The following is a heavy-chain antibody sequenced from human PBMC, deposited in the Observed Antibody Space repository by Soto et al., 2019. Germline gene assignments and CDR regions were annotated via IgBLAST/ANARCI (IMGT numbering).Heavy chain of an antibody. V-gene: IGHV4-30-4*01. Sequence: PSRTCTVSGGSISSGDYYWSWIRQPPGKGLEWIGYIYYSGSTYYNPSLKSRVTISVDTSKNQFSLKLSSVTAADTAVYYCDRSLGRLSVPKFEYWGQGTLVTVSS. CDR1: GGSISSGDYY. D-gene: IGHD2-2*01. CDR3: DRSLGRLSVPKFEY. J-gene: IGHJ4*02. CDR2: IYYSGST.